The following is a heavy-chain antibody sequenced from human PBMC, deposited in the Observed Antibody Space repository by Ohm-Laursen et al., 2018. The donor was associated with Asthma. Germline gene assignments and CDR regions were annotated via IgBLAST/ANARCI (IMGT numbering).Heavy chain of an antibody. V-gene: IGHV3-7*01. CDR2: IKQDGSEK. D-gene: IGHD5-18*01. CDR1: GFTFSRYW. CDR3: AGGYSYGTLDY. Sequence: GSLRLSCAASGFTFSRYWMSWVRQAPGKGLEWVANIKQDGSEKYYVDSVKGRFTMSRDNAKKSLYLQMNSLRAEDTAVYYCAGGYSYGTLDYWGQGTLVTVSS. J-gene: IGHJ4*02.